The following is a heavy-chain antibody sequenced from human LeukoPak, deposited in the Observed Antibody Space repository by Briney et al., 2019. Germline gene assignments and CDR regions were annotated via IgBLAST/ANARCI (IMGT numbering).Heavy chain of an antibody. CDR3: ARLDYYDSSDY. J-gene: IGHJ4*02. Sequence: GSLRLSCAASGFTFSSYAMSWVRQAPGKGLEWIGSIYYSGSTYYNPSLKSRVTISVDTSKNQFSLKLSSVTAADTAVYYCARLDYYDSSDYWGQGTLVTVSS. CDR2: IYYSGST. V-gene: IGHV4-39*01. D-gene: IGHD3-22*01. CDR1: GFTFSSYA.